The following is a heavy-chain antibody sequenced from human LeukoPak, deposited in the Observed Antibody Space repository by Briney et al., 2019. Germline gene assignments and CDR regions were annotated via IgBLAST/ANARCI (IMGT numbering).Heavy chain of an antibody. Sequence: SETLSLTCAVSGGSISSGGYSWSWIRQPPGKGLEWIGYIYHSGSTYYNPSLKSRVTISVDRSKNQFSLKLSSVTAADTAVYYCARFPSGNYQGGDYWGQGTLVTVSS. V-gene: IGHV4-30-2*01. D-gene: IGHD1-7*01. CDR2: IYHSGST. CDR1: GGSISSGGYS. J-gene: IGHJ4*02. CDR3: ARFPSGNYQGGDY.